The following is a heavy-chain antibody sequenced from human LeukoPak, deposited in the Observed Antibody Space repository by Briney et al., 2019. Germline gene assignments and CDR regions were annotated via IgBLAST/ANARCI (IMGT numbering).Heavy chain of an antibody. V-gene: IGHV1-69*04. Sequence: PAASLKVSCTASGGTFSSYAISWVRQAPGQGLEWMGRIIPILGIANYAQTFQGRVTITADKSTSTAYMELSSLRSEDTAVYYCARDNCSSTSCYPYNWFDHWGQGTLVTVSS. CDR2: IIPILGIA. CDR1: GGTFSSYA. J-gene: IGHJ5*02. D-gene: IGHD2-2*01. CDR3: ARDNCSSTSCYPYNWFDH.